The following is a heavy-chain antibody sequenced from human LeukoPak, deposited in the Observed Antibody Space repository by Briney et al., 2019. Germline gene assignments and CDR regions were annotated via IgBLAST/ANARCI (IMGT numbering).Heavy chain of an antibody. CDR2: INPNSGGT. CDR3: ARDLGDYDSSGYYS. D-gene: IGHD3-22*01. V-gene: IGHV1-2*02. CDR1: GYTFTGYY. Sequence: ASVKVSCKASGYTFTGYYMHWVRQAPGQGLEWMGWINPNSGGTNYAQKFQGRVTMTRDTSISTAYMELSRLRSDDTAVYYCARDLGDYDSSGYYSWGQGTLVTVSS. J-gene: IGHJ4*02.